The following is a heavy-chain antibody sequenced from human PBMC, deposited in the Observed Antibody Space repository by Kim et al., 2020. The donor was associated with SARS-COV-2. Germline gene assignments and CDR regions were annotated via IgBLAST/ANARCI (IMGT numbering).Heavy chain of an antibody. CDR2: ISSSSSTI. Sequence: GGSLRLSCAASGFTFSSYSMNWVRQAPGKGLEWVSYISSSSSTIYYADSVKGRFTISRDNAKNSLYLQMNSLRAEDTAVYYCAREQTRGPDYWGQGTLVTVSS. CDR3: AREQTRGPDY. CDR1: GFTFSSYS. V-gene: IGHV3-48*04. J-gene: IGHJ4*02.